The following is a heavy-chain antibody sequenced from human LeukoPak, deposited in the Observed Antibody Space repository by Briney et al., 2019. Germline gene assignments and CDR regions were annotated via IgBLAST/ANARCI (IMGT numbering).Heavy chain of an antibody. CDR1: GFTFSSYV. CDR3: ARDRGLRYFDWLPYYYYYMDV. J-gene: IGHJ6*03. CDR2: IRYDGSNK. V-gene: IGHV3-30*02. D-gene: IGHD3-9*01. Sequence: GGSLRLSCAASGFTFSSYVMHWVRQAPGKGLEWVAFIRYDGSNKYYADSVKGRFTISRDNAKNTLYLQMNSLRAEDTAVYYCARDRGLRYFDWLPYYYYYMDVWGKGTTVTISS.